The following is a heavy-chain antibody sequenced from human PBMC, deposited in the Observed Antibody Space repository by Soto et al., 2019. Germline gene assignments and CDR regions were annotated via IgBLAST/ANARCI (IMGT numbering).Heavy chain of an antibody. V-gene: IGHV1-69*01. J-gene: IGHJ6*02. D-gene: IGHD2-15*01. CDR2: IIPIVATT. Sequence: QVQLVQSGAEVKKPGSSVKVSCKASGGTFSTYSITWVRQAPGQGREWMGGIIPIVATTTYAQKCQGRVTITADESTSTDYMELSSLGSEDTAVYYCARAPPTCTGGSFCKGSQYYYYAMEVWGQGTTVTVSS. CDR1: GGTFSTYS. CDR3: ARAPPTCTGGSFCKGSQYYYYAMEV.